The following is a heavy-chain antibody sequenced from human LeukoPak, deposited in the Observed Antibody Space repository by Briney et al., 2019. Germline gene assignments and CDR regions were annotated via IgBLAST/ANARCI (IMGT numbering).Heavy chain of an antibody. Sequence: PGGSLSLSCAGSGFTFSSCAMSWVRQAPGKGLEWVSVISISAGTYYADSVKGRFTISRDNSKNTLYLQMSSLRAEDTAVYYCARILSSAWGELGYWGQGTLVTVSS. J-gene: IGHJ4*02. CDR2: ISISAGT. V-gene: IGHV3-23*01. CDR1: GFTFSSCA. D-gene: IGHD6-19*01. CDR3: ARILSSAWGELGY.